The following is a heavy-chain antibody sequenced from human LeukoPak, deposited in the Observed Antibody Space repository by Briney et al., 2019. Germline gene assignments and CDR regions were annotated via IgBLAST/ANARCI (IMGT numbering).Heavy chain of an antibody. CDR2: IIPILGIA. CDR1: GGTFSSYA. J-gene: IGHJ4*02. CDR3: ARDDRGYCSSTSCYTGTRFDY. V-gene: IGHV1-69*04. Sequence: GASVKVSCKASGGTFSSYAISWVRQAPGQGLEWMGRIIPILGIANYAQKFQGRVTITADKSTSTAYMGLSSLRSEDTAVDYCARDDRGYCSSTSCYTGTRFDYWGQGTLVTVSS. D-gene: IGHD2-2*02.